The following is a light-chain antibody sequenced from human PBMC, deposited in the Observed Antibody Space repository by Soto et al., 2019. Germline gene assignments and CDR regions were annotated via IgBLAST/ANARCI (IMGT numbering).Light chain of an antibody. J-gene: IGKJ4*01. V-gene: IGKV3-11*01. CDR2: DAS. CDR3: QQRSNWPLLT. CDR1: QSVSSY. Sequence: ETMMTQSPDTLSVSLGERATLSCRASQSVSSYLAWYQQKPGQAPRLLIYDASNRATGIPARFSGSGSGTDFTLTISSLEPEDFAVYYCQQRSNWPLLTFGGGTKVDIK.